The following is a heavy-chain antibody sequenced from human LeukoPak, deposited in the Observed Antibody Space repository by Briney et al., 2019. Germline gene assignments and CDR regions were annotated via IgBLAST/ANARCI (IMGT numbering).Heavy chain of an antibody. CDR1: GFTFSSYA. Sequence: GGSLRLSCAASGFTFSSYAMSWVRQAPGKGLEWVSAISGSGGSTYYADSVKGRFTISRDNAKNSLYLQMNSLRAEDTAVYYCAKAYSGYDLYYFDYWGQGTLVTVSS. CDR3: AKAYSGYDLYYFDY. D-gene: IGHD5-12*01. J-gene: IGHJ4*02. CDR2: ISGSGGST. V-gene: IGHV3-23*01.